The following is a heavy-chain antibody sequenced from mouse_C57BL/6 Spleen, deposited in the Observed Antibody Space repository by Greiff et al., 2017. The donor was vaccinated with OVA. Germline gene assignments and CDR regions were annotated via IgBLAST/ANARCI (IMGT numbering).Heavy chain of an antibody. V-gene: IGHV1-22*01. CDR3: ARGYDYDGEFAY. D-gene: IGHD2-4*01. J-gene: IGHJ3*01. CDR2: INPNNGGT. CDR1: GYTFTDYN. Sequence: VHVKQSGPELVKPGASVKMSCKASGYTFTDYNMHWVKQSHGKSLEWIGYINPNNGGTSYNQKFKGKATLTVNKSSSTAYMELRSLTSEDSAVYYCARGYDYDGEFAYWGQGTLVTVSA.